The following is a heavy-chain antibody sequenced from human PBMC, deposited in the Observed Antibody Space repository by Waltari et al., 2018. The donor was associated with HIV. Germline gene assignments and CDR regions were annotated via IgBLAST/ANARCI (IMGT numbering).Heavy chain of an antibody. D-gene: IGHD3-10*02. CDR2: IRYEGSYE. CDR1: GFNFSDYG. CDR3: AKDLVTHVRGGGFDP. J-gene: IGHJ5*02. V-gene: IGHV3-30*02. Sequence: QVQLVESGGGVVQPGGSLRLSCVASGFNFSDYGIHWVRQAPGKGLAGLTFIRYEGSYESYVHSVKRRFTSSRDNSKHIGYLQMNSLRAEDTAIYYCAKDLVTHVRGGGFDPWGQGTLVTVSS.